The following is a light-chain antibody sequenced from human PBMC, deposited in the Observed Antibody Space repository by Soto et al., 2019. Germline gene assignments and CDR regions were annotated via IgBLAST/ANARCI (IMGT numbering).Light chain of an antibody. CDR2: EVS. CDR1: SSDVGGYNY. V-gene: IGLV2-8*01. CDR3: SSYAGSNIWV. J-gene: IGLJ3*02. Sequence: QSALTQPPSASGSPGQSVTISCTGTSSDVGGYNYVSWNQQHPGKAPKLMIYEVSKRPSGVPDRFSGSKSGNTASLTVSGLQAEDEADYYCSSYAGSNIWVFGGGTKVTVL.